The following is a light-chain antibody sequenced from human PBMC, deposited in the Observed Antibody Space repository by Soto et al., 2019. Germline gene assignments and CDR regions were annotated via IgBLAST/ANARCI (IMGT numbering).Light chain of an antibody. J-gene: IGLJ3*02. CDR1: SSDVGGYNY. V-gene: IGLV2-11*01. Sequence: QSVLTQPRSVSGSPGQSVTISCTGTSSDVGGYNYVSWYQHHPGKAPKLMIYDVSKRPSGVPDRSSGSKSGNTASLTISGLQAEDEADYYCCSYAGSYTWVFGGGTKLTVL. CDR2: DVS. CDR3: CSYAGSYTWV.